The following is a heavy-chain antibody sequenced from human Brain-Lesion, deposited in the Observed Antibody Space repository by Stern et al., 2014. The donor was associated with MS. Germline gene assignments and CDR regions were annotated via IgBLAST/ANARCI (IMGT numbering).Heavy chain of an antibody. CDR2: IKADGTEK. Sequence: EVQLVQSGGGLVQPGGSLTISCTAAGFTFGNYWMTWVRQAPGKGLEWVANIKADGTEKNYEGSVKGRFTISRDNARNSLYLQMNSLRVEDTALYYCARVYNTIYGIVTQRGSGMDVWGQGTTVIVSS. J-gene: IGHJ6*02. D-gene: IGHD3-3*01. CDR3: ARVYNTIYGIVTQRGSGMDV. CDR1: GFTFGNYW. V-gene: IGHV3-7*01.